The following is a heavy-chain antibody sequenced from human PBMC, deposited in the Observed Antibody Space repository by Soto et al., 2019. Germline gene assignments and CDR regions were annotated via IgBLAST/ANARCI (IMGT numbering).Heavy chain of an antibody. CDR2: ISSSSSYI. J-gene: IGHJ4*02. Sequence: GGSLRLSCAASGFTFSSYSMNWVRQAPGKGLEWVSSISSSSSYIYYADSVKGRFTISRDNSKNTLYLQMNSLRAEDTAVYYCAKGGLLYYDILTGYYKGSFDYWGQGTLVTSPQ. V-gene: IGHV3-21*04. CDR1: GFTFSSYS. CDR3: AKGGLLYYDILTGYYKGSFDY. D-gene: IGHD3-9*01.